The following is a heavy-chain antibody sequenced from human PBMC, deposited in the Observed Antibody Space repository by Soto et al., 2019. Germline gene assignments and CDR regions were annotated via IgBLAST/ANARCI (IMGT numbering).Heavy chain of an antibody. CDR3: ARGSLPFADLVPTTIYGMDV. Sequence: SETLSLTCAASGYSIASGYYWAWIRQSPGKGLEWIGSIYHAGSVYYNPSLNRRVAVSLDTSKNHFSLKLTSVTAADTAVYYCARGSLPFADLVPTTIYGMDVWGQGTTVTVSS. CDR1: GYSIASGYY. V-gene: IGHV4-38-2*01. D-gene: IGHD1-26*01. J-gene: IGHJ6*02. CDR2: IYHAGSV.